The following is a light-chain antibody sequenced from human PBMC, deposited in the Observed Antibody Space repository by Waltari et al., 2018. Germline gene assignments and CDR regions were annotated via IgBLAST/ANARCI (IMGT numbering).Light chain of an antibody. CDR3: SSYAGSNNQV. V-gene: IGLV2-8*01. CDR1: SSDVGGYNY. Sequence: QSALTQPPSASGSPGQSVTISCTGTSSDVGGYNYVSWYQQHPGKAPKPMIYEVSKRPSGVPDRFSGSKSGNTASLTVSWLQAEDEADYYCSSYAGSNNQVFGGGTKLTVL. CDR2: EVS. J-gene: IGLJ2*01.